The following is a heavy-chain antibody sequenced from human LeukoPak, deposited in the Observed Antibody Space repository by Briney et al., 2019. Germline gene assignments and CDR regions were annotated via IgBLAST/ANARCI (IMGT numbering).Heavy chain of an antibody. J-gene: IGHJ4*02. CDR1: GFTFSSYS. V-gene: IGHV3-23*01. CDR3: ATAPSGSYFDY. CDR2: ISGSGGST. Sequence: GGSLRLSCAASGFTFSSYSMSWVRQAPGKGLEWVSTISGSGGSTYYADSVKGRFTISRDNSKNTLYLQMNSLRAEDTAVYYCATAPSGSYFDYWGQGTLVTVSS. D-gene: IGHD1-26*01.